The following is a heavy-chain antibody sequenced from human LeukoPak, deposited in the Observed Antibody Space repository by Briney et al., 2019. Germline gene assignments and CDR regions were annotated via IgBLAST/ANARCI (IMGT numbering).Heavy chain of an antibody. CDR1: GYTFTSYD. J-gene: IGHJ6*02. CDR2: MNPNSGNT. V-gene: IGHV1-8*01. Sequence: ASVKVSCKASGYTFTSYDINWVRQATGQGLEWMGWMNPNSGNTGYAQKFQGRVTMTRNTSISTAYMELSGLRSEDTAVYYCARGSTIFGVVSGMDVWGQGTTVTVSS. CDR3: ARGSTIFGVVSGMDV. D-gene: IGHD3-3*01.